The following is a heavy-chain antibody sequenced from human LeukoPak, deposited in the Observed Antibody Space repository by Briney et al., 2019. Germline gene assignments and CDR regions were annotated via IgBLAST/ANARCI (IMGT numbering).Heavy chain of an antibody. J-gene: IGHJ5*02. Sequence: PGRSLRLSCAASGPTFRSYAIHWVRQAPGKGLEWVAVISYDGSNKNYADSVKGRFTISRDNSKNTLYLQMNSLRPEDTAVYYCARDRPWFDPWGQGTLVTVSS. CDR2: ISYDGSNK. V-gene: IGHV3-30-3*01. CDR1: GPTFRSYA. CDR3: ARDRPWFDP.